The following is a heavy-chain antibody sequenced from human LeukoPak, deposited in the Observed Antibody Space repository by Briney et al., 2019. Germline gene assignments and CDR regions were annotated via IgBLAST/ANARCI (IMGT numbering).Heavy chain of an antibody. CDR3: VLVPPPYTQHF. CDR1: GGSLSGHH. Sequence: LETLSLTCAVYGGSLSGHHWTWIRQSPGKRLEWIGEINYSGSTQYNPSLESRVTISVDTSKTQFSLKLSSVTAADTAVYYCVLVPPPYTQHFWGQGALVTVSS. J-gene: IGHJ4*02. D-gene: IGHD3-16*01. V-gene: IGHV4-34*01. CDR2: INYSGST.